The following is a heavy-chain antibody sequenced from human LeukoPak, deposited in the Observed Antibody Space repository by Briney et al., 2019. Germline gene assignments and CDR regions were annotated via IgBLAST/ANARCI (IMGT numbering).Heavy chain of an antibody. D-gene: IGHD6-19*01. Sequence: ASVKVSCKASGYSFSTYTMNWVRQAPGQRLEWMGWISAYNGNTNYAQKLQGRVTMTTDTSTSTAYMELRSLRSDDTAVYYCARGGQQWLVTNFDYWGQGTLVTVSS. CDR1: GYSFSTYT. J-gene: IGHJ4*02. CDR3: ARGGQQWLVTNFDY. CDR2: ISAYNGNT. V-gene: IGHV1-18*01.